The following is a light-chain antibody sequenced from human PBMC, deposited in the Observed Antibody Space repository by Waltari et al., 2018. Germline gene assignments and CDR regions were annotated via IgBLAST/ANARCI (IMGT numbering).Light chain of an antibody. CDR1: QSVSSN. V-gene: IGKV3-15*01. CDR2: GAS. CDR3: QQYNNWPCT. Sequence: EIVMTQSPATLSVSPGERATLSCVASQSVSSNLAWYQQKPGQAPRLLIYGASSRATGIPARFSGSGSGTEFTLTISSLQSEDFAVYYCQQYNNWPCTFGQGTKLEIK. J-gene: IGKJ2*02.